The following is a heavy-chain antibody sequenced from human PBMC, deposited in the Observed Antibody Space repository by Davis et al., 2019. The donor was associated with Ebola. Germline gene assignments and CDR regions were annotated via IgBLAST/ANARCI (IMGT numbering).Heavy chain of an antibody. CDR3: ARDPWGSEKDY. CDR1: GGTFSSYS. J-gene: IGHJ4*02. D-gene: IGHD7-27*01. V-gene: IGHV1-18*01. CDR2: ITASNGNT. Sequence: ASVKVSCKAPGGTFSSYSIIWVRQAPGQGLEWMGWITASNGNTHYAQKLQDRITMTIDTSTSTAYMELRSLRYDDTAVYYCARDPWGSEKDYWGQGTLITVSS.